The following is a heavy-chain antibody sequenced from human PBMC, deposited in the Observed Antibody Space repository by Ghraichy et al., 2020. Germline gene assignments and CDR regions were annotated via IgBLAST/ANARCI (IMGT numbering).Heavy chain of an antibody. CDR3: VRCSITGDRDI. J-gene: IGHJ4*02. Sequence: GGSLRLSCAASGFTFSGSSMSWIRPAPGKGLEWVATIKPDGGETYYVDSVKGRFTISRDNTKNSLYLQMNSLRVDDTAVYCCVRCSITGDRDIWGQGTLVTVTS. CDR1: GFTFSGSS. CDR2: IKPDGGET. V-gene: IGHV3-7*01. D-gene: IGHD1-14*01.